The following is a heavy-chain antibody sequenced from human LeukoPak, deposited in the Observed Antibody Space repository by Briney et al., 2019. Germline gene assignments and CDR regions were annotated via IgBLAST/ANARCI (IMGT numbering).Heavy chain of an antibody. CDR3: ARGPHLRFSFENWFDP. CDR1: GGSISSYY. Sequence: KPSETLSLTCTVSGGSISSYYWSWIRQPAGKGLEWIGRIYTSGSTNYNPSLKSRVTMSVDTSKNQFSLKLSSVTAADTAVYYCARGPHLRFSFENWFDPWGQGTLVTVSS. V-gene: IGHV4-4*07. CDR2: IYTSGST. D-gene: IGHD3-3*01. J-gene: IGHJ5*02.